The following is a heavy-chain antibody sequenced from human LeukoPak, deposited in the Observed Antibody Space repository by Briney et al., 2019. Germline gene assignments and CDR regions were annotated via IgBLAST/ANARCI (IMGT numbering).Heavy chain of an antibody. J-gene: IGHJ4*02. V-gene: IGHV4-39*01. Sequence: SETLFLTCTVSGGSISSSSYYWGWIRQPPGKGLEWIGSIYYSGSTYYNPSLKSRVTISVDTSKNQFSLRLSSVTAADTAVYYCARQYYDCWSGYKFAANFDYWGQGTLVTVSS. CDR1: GGSISSSSYY. D-gene: IGHD3-3*01. CDR2: IYYSGST. CDR3: ARQYYDCWSGYKFAANFDY.